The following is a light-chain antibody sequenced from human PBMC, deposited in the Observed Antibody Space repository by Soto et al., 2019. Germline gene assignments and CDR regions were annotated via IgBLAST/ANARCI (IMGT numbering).Light chain of an antibody. CDR2: GAS. CDR3: QHYGTSLYT. Sequence: DIVSTQSPGTLSLSPGERATLSCRASQIISSTYLGWYQQKPGQAPRLLIYGASSRATGIPDRFSGSGSGTVFTLTISRLEPEDFAVYYCQHYGTSLYTFGQGTKLEIK. V-gene: IGKV3-20*01. CDR1: QIISSTY. J-gene: IGKJ2*01.